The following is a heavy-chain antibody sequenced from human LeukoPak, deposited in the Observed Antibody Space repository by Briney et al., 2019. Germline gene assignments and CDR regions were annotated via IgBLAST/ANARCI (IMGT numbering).Heavy chain of an antibody. CDR2: IYYSGST. V-gene: IGHV4-31*03. Sequence: SETLSLTCTVSGDSISNSGYYWRWIRQHPGKGLEWIGYIYYSGSTYYNPSLKSRVTISVDTSKNQFSLKLSSVTAADTAVYYCAKRDSYYFMIGDWGQGTLVTVSS. CDR1: GDSISNSGYY. J-gene: IGHJ4*02. CDR3: AKRDSYYFMIGD. D-gene: IGHD3-10*02.